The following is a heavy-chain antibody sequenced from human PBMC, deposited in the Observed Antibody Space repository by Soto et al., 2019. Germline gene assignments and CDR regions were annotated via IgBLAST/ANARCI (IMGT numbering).Heavy chain of an antibody. J-gene: IGHJ4*02. CDR2: ISSNGGST. D-gene: IGHD3-22*01. Sequence: EVQLVESGGGLVQPGGSLRLSCAASGFTFSSYAMHWVRQAPGKGLEYVSAISSNGGSTYYANSVKGRFTISRDNSKNTLYLQMGTLRAEDMAVYYCARGDRSGYGKLDYWGQGTLVTVSS. CDR1: GFTFSSYA. V-gene: IGHV3-64*01. CDR3: ARGDRSGYGKLDY.